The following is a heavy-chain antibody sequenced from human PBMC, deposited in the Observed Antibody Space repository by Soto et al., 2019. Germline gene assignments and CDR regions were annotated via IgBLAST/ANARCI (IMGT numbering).Heavy chain of an antibody. Sequence: EVQLVQSGGGLVQPGGSLRLSCVGSGFTFTDFYMNWVRQAPGKGLEWVANIRPDGTETNYVESVRGRFTTSRDNVKNSLFLQMNSLRADDTALYYWAGWGGHDYNYWGQGILVTVSS. CDR3: AGWGGHDYNY. CDR2: IRPDGTET. J-gene: IGHJ4*02. V-gene: IGHV3-7*03. D-gene: IGHD4-4*01. CDR1: GFTFTDFY.